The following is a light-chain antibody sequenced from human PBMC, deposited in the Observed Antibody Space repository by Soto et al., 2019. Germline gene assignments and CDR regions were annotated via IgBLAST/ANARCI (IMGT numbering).Light chain of an antibody. CDR3: QQYNNWPLT. CDR1: QSVSSN. J-gene: IGKJ4*01. Sequence: EIVMTQSPATLSVSPGERATLSCRASQSVSSNLAWYQQKPGQAPRLFIYGASTRATGIPARFSGSGSRTEFTLTISSLQSEDFAVYYCQQYNNWPLTFGGGSKVDIK. CDR2: GAS. V-gene: IGKV3-15*01.